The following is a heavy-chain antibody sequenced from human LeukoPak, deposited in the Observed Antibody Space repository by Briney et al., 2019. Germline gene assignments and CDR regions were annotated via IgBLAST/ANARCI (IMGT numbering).Heavy chain of an antibody. CDR2: ISAYNGNT. V-gene: IGHV1-18*01. CDR1: GYTFTSYD. J-gene: IGHJ4*02. D-gene: IGHD6-19*01. Sequence: ASVKVSCKASGYTFTSYDINWVRQATGQGLEWMGWISAYNGNTNYAQKLQGRVTMTTDTSTSTAYMELRSLRSDDTAVYYCARDLFAPIAVAGISWGQGTLVTVSS. CDR3: ARDLFAPIAVAGIS.